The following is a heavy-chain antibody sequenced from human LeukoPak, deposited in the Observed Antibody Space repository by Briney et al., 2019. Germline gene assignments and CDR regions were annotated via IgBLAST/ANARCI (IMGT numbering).Heavy chain of an antibody. CDR3: ARDLCHGGSCFHFDS. V-gene: IGHV1-2*02. J-gene: IGHJ4*02. Sequence: GASVKVSCKASGYTFTDYYVHWVRQAPGQGLEWLGWINPDSGATNFAQRFQGRVTMTRDTSVNTAHMELNNLRSDDTAVYYCARDLCHGGSCFHFDSWGRGTLVTVSS. D-gene: IGHD2-15*01. CDR1: GYTFTDYY. CDR2: INPDSGAT.